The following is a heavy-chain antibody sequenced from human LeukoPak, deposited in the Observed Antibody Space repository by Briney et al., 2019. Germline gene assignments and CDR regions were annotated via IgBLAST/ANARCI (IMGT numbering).Heavy chain of an antibody. D-gene: IGHD5-12*01. V-gene: IGHV3-30*18. CDR1: GFTFDDYA. CDR2: ISYDGSNK. J-gene: IGHJ4*02. Sequence: GGSLRLSCAASGFTFDDYAMHWVRQAPGKGLEWVAVISYDGSNKYYADSVKGRFTISRDNSKNTLYLQMNSLRAEDTAVYYCAKGILRAGSPDYWGQGTLVTVSS. CDR3: AKGILRAGSPDY.